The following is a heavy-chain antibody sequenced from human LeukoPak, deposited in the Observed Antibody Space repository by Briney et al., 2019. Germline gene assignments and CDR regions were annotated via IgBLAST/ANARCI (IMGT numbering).Heavy chain of an antibody. D-gene: IGHD3-3*01. CDR2: IYTSGST. J-gene: IGHJ5*02. CDR1: GGSISSYY. CDR3: AREGFGYYDFWSGYYIRWFDP. V-gene: IGHV4-4*07. Sequence: PSGTLSLTCTVSGGSISSYYWSWIRQPAGKGLEWIGRIYTSGSTNYNPSLKSRVTMSVDTSKNQFSLKLSSVTAADTAVYYCAREGFGYYDFWSGYYIRWFDPWGQGTLVTVSS.